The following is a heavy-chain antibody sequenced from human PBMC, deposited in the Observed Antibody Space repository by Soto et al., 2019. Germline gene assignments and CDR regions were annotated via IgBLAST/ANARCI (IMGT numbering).Heavy chain of an antibody. D-gene: IGHD3-16*01. J-gene: IGHJ4*02. CDR3: AGGIEARPLGY. V-gene: IGHV4-30-2*01. CDR2: TYHGGST. Sequence: QLQLQESGSGLVRPSQTLSLTCAVSGGSISSGGFSWSWIRQPPGKGLESIGYTYHGGSTYYNPDHEXRXTXSXXRSKSQVSLKLSSVSAADTAVYYCAGGIEARPLGYWRQGTLVTVSS. CDR1: GGSISSGGFS.